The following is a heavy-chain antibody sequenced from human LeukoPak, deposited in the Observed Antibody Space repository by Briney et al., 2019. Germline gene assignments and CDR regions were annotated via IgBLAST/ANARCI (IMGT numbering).Heavy chain of an antibody. J-gene: IGHJ5*02. Sequence: GGSLRLSCAASGFTVSNNYMSWVRQAPGKGLEWASVIYSGGSTYYADSVKGRFTISRDNSKNTLYLQMNSLRAEDTAVYYCARGGVVALKHWFDPWGQGTLVTVSS. CDR2: IYSGGST. CDR1: GFTVSNNY. V-gene: IGHV3-53*01. D-gene: IGHD2-2*01. CDR3: ARGGVVALKHWFDP.